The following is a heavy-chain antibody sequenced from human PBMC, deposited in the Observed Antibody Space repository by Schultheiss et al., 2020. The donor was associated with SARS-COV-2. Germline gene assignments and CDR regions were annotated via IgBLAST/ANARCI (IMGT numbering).Heavy chain of an antibody. V-gene: IGHV4-31*03. Sequence: SETLSLTCTVSGGSISSGGYYWSWIRQHPGKGLEWIGYIYYSGSTNYNPSLKSRVTISVDTSKNQFSLKLSSVTAADTAVYYCARGVRTVTTSFDYWGQGTLVTVSS. D-gene: IGHD4-17*01. J-gene: IGHJ4*02. CDR1: GGSISSGGYY. CDR3: ARGVRTVTTSFDY. CDR2: IYYSGST.